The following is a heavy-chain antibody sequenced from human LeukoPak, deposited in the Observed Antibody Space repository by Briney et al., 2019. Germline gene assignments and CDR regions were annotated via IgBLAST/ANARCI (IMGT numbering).Heavy chain of an antibody. D-gene: IGHD3-22*01. CDR1: GASISSSDYY. CDR3: ARGRKGRYDSSSYYYNYYMDV. V-gene: IGHV4-39*07. Sequence: SETLSLTCTVSGASISSSDYYWGWIRQPPGKGLEWIGSLYSGGLTYYNPSLKSRVTISVDTSKNQFSLKVTSVTAADTAVYYCARGRKGRYDSSSYYYNYYMDVWGKGTTVTVSS. CDR2: LYSGGLT. J-gene: IGHJ6*03.